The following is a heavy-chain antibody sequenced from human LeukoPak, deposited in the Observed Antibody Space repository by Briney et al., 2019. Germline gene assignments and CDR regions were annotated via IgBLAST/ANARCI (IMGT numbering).Heavy chain of an antibody. V-gene: IGHV3-49*04. CDR3: TRDKDWSYDY. Sequence: SLTLSCTASGSSFGDHGMGWVRQAPEKGLEWEGFIRRKVYGGTTEYAAAVRGRFYISRDDSESIAYLEMNSLKTEDTAVYYCTRDKDWSYDYWGQGTLVTVSS. CDR2: IRRKVYGGTT. D-gene: IGHD3/OR15-3a*01. J-gene: IGHJ4*02. CDR1: GSSFGDHG.